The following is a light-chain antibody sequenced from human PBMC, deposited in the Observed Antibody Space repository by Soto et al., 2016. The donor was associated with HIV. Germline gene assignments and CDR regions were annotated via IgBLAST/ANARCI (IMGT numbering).Light chain of an antibody. V-gene: IGKV2-28*01. J-gene: IGKJ5*01. Sequence: DIVMTQSPLTLPVTPGESASISCRSSQSLLHSNGQSPRLLMYLGSTRASWVPDRFSGSGSGTDFTLKISRVEADDIGVYYCMQALQTPLTFGQGTRLEIK. CDR1: QSLLHSNG. CDR3: MQALQTPLT. CDR2: LGS.